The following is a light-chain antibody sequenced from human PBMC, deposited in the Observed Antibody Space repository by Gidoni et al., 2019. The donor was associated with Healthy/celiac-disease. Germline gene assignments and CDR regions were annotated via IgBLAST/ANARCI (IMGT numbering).Light chain of an antibody. J-gene: IGKJ2*01. Sequence: DIQLTQSPSSLSASVGDRVTITCRASQSISSYLNWYQQKPGKAPKLLIYAASSLQSWVPSRFSGSGSGTDFTLTISSLQPEDFATYYCQQSYSTVRTFGQGTKLEIK. CDR1: QSISSY. CDR3: QQSYSTVRT. CDR2: AAS. V-gene: IGKV1-39*01.